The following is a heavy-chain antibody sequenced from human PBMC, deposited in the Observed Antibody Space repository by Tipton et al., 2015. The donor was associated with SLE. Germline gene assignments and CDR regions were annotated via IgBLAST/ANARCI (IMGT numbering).Heavy chain of an antibody. CDR1: GFTLSSYE. CDR2: ISSSGNTI. D-gene: IGHD4-11*01. J-gene: IGHJ6*02. V-gene: IGHV3-48*03. CDR3: ARTVSNYYGMDV. Sequence: SLRLSCAASGFTLSSYEMNWVRQAPGKGLEWVSYISSSGNTIYYADSVKGRFTISRDNAKNSLYLQMNSLRAEDAAVYYCARTVSNYYGMDVWGQGTTVTVSS.